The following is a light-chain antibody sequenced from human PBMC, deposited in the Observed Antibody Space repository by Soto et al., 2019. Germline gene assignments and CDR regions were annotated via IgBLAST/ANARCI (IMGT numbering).Light chain of an antibody. CDR2: DVS. CDR1: NSDIGNYNY. V-gene: IGLV2-14*01. J-gene: IGLJ3*02. Sequence: QSVLTQPASVSGSPGQSITISCTGTNSDIGNYNYVSWYQQHPDKAPKLMIYDVSNRPSGVSNRFSGSKSGNTASLTISGLQAEDEADYYCSSYTSSSTQVFGGGTKLTVL. CDR3: SSYTSSSTQV.